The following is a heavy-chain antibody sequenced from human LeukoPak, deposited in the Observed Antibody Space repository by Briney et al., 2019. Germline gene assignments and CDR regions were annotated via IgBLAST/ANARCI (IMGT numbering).Heavy chain of an antibody. Sequence: ASVKASCKGSGYTLSNHAFSWVRQAPGQGLEWMGWISADNGNTNHAQKFQGRVSLTTDTSTSTAYMELRSLRSDDTAVYYCATIYGDYVWAFDYWGQGTLVTVSS. J-gene: IGHJ4*02. V-gene: IGHV1-18*04. CDR2: ISADNGNT. D-gene: IGHD4-17*01. CDR3: ATIYGDYVWAFDY. CDR1: GYTLSNHA.